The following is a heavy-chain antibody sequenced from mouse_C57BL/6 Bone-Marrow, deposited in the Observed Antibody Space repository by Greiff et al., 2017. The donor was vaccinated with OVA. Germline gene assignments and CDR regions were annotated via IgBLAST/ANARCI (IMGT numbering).Heavy chain of an antibody. Sequence: EVQLVESGPGLVKPSQSLSLTCSVTGYSITSGYYWNWIRQFPGNKLEWMGYISYDGSNNYNPSLKNRISITRDTSKNQFFLKLNSVTTEDTATYYGARGPIYYGNPWFAYWGQGTLVTVSA. V-gene: IGHV3-6*01. D-gene: IGHD2-1*01. CDR1: GYSITSGYY. CDR2: ISYDGSN. J-gene: IGHJ3*01. CDR3: ARGPIYYGNPWFAY.